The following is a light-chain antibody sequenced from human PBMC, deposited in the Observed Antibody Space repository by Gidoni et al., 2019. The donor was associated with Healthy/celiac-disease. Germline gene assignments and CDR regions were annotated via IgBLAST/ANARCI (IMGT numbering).Light chain of an antibody. CDR1: ESVSSN. CDR2: GAS. CDR3: QQYNNWPWT. Sequence: IQLTQSPATLSVSTGERATLSCRASESVSSNLAWYQQKPGQAPRLLIYGASTRATGIPARFSGSGSGTDFTLTISSLQSEDFAVYYCQQYNNWPWTFGQGTKVEIK. V-gene: IGKV3-15*01. J-gene: IGKJ1*01.